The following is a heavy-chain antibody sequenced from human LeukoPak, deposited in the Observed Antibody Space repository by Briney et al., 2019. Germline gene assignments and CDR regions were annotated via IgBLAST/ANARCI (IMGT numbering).Heavy chain of an antibody. J-gene: IGHJ4*02. CDR2: ISPGDSDT. CDR3: ARRSGSISHLDY. V-gene: IGHV5-51*01. Sequence: GESLKISCKGSGYSFTSYWIGWVRQMPGKGLEWMGIISPGDSDTRYSPSFQGQVTLSADKSISTAYLQWSSLKASDAAIYYCARRSGSISHLDYWGQGTLVTVSS. D-gene: IGHD3-3*01. CDR1: GYSFTSYW.